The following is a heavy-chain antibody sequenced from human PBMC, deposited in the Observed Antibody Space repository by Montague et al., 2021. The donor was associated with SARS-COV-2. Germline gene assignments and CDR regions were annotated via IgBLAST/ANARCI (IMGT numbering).Heavy chain of an antibody. J-gene: IGHJ4*02. CDR3: ARARAAYILTGYYFDY. D-gene: IGHD3-9*01. Sequence: SETLSLTCAVYGGSFSGYYWSWIRRPPGKELEWIGEINHSESPNYNPSIKSRVTISVDTSKNQFSLNLSSVTAADTAVYYCARARAAYILTGYYFDYWGQGTLVTVSS. V-gene: IGHV4-34*01. CDR1: GGSFSGYY. CDR2: INHSESP.